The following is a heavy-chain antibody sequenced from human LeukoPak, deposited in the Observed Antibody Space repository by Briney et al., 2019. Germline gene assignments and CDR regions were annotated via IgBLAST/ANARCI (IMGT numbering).Heavy chain of an antibody. CDR2: VYPSGET. D-gene: IGHD3-22*01. CDR1: GGSLSNYY. CDR3: ARGAYYYDSSGWDI. V-gene: IGHV4-4*07. Sequence: SETLSLTCTVSGGSLSNYYWSWIRQPAGKGLEWIGRVYPSGETNYNPSLKSRLSMSVDTSKSRFSLRLSSVTAADSAVYYCARGAYYYDSSGWDIWGQGTMVTVSS. J-gene: IGHJ3*02.